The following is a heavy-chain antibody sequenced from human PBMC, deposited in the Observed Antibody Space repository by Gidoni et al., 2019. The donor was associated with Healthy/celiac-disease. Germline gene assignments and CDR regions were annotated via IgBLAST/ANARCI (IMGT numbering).Heavy chain of an antibody. Sequence: QVQLQESGPGRVKPSETLSLTCTVSGYSISSGYYWGWIRQPPAKGMELIGSIDHSGSTYYNPSLKCRVTRSVDTSKHQFSLMLSSVTAADTAVYYCASGYCTNGVCYSVFFYLGQGTLVTVSS. D-gene: IGHD2-8*01. CDR3: ASGYCTNGVCYSVFFY. CDR2: IDHSGST. V-gene: IGHV4-38-2*02. J-gene: IGHJ4*02. CDR1: GYSISSGYY.